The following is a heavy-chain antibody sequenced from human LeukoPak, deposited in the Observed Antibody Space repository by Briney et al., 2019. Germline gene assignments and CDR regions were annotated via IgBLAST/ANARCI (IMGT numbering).Heavy chain of an antibody. D-gene: IGHD5-18*01. Sequence: GGSLRLSCAASGFTFSSDSMNWGRQAPGKGLEWVSYISSSSSTIYYADSVKGRFTTSRDNAKNSLYLQMNSLRAEDTAVYYCARIAGYSYGRDAFDIWGQGTMVTVSS. CDR1: GFTFSSDS. CDR3: ARIAGYSYGRDAFDI. J-gene: IGHJ3*02. V-gene: IGHV3-48*01. CDR2: ISSSSSTI.